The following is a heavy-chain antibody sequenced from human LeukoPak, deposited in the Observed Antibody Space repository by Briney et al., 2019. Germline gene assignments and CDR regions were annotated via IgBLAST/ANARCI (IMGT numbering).Heavy chain of an antibody. CDR3: ARDSGYDILTGDYAPFDY. Sequence: GGSLRLSCAASGFTFSSYSMNWVRQAPGKGLEWVSSISSSSSYIYYADSVKGRFTISRGNAKNSLYLQMNSLRAEDTAVYYCARDSGYDILTGDYAPFDYWGQGTLVTVSS. CDR2: ISSSSSYI. D-gene: IGHD3-9*01. CDR1: GFTFSSYS. J-gene: IGHJ4*02. V-gene: IGHV3-21*01.